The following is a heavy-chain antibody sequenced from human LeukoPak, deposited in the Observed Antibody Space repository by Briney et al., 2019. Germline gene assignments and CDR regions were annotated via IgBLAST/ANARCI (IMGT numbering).Heavy chain of an antibody. CDR2: ISYDGSNK. V-gene: IGHV3-30*18. CDR3: AKPTGGYSYGYPLGY. Sequence: GGSLRLSCAASGFTFSSYGMHWVRQAPGKGLEWVAVISYDGSNKYYADSVKGRFTISRDNSKNTLYLQMNSLGAEDTAVYYCAKPTGGYSYGYPLGYWGQGTLVTVSS. CDR1: GFTFSSYG. J-gene: IGHJ4*02. D-gene: IGHD5-18*01.